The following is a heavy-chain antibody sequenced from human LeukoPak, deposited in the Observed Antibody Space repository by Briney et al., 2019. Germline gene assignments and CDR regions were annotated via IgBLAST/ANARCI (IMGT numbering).Heavy chain of an antibody. CDR3: AKDSVASERGYYYYYMDV. J-gene: IGHJ6*03. CDR1: GFTFSSYG. V-gene: IGHV3-30*18. D-gene: IGHD4-23*01. Sequence: PGGSLRLSCAASGFTFSSYGMHWVRQAPGKGLEWVAVISYDGSNKYYADSVKGRFTISRDNSKNTLYLQMNSLRAGDTVVYYCAKDSVASERGYYYYYMDVWGKGTTVTVSS. CDR2: ISYDGSNK.